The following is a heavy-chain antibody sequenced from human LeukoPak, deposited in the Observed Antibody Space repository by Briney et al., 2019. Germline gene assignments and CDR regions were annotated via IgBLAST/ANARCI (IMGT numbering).Heavy chain of an antibody. J-gene: IGHJ5*02. V-gene: IGHV4-39*07. Sequence: SETLSLTCTVSGDSITSNSYYWAWIRQPPGKGLEWVGNMYYTGITYSNPSLKSRVTMSVDTSKKQFSLNLSSVTAADTAVYYCARVHLTPAWFDPWGQGTLVTVSS. CDR2: MYYTGIT. CDR1: GDSITSNSYY. CDR3: ARVHLTPAWFDP.